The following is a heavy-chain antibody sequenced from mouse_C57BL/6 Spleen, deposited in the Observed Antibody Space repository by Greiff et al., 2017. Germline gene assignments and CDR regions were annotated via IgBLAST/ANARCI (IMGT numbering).Heavy chain of an antibody. CDR3: ARGRWLRRGGYYYAMDY. CDR1: GYTFTSYW. V-gene: IGHV1-50*01. Sequence: VQLQQPGAELVKPGASVKLSCKASGYTFTSYWMQWVKQRPGQGLEWIGEIDPSDSYTNYNQKFKGKATLTVDTSSSTAYMQLSSLTSEDSAVYYCARGRWLRRGGYYYAMDYWGQGTSVTVSS. J-gene: IGHJ4*01. D-gene: IGHD2-2*01. CDR2: IDPSDSYT.